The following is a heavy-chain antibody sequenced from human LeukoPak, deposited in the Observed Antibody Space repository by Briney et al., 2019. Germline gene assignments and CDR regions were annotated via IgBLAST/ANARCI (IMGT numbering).Heavy chain of an antibody. CDR1: GYSFTSYW. CDR2: IYPGDSDT. CDR3: ARHMITFGGVIVKGMDV. D-gene: IGHD3-16*02. V-gene: IGHV5-51*01. Sequence: GESLKISCKGSGYSFTSYWIGWVRQMPGKGLEWMGIIYPGDSDTRYSPSFQGQVTISADKSISTAYLQWSSLKASDTAMYYCARHMITFGGVIVKGMDVWGQGTTVTVSS. J-gene: IGHJ6*02.